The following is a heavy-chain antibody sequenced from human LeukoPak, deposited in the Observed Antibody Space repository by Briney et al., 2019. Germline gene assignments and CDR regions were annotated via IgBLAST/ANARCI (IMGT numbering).Heavy chain of an antibody. V-gene: IGHV4-59*08. Sequence: SETLSLTCSVSGGSISSYYWSWIRQPPGKGLEWIGYIYYSGSTNYNPSLKSRVTISVDTSKNQFSLKLSSVTAADTAVYYCASSYNWNDGGWFDPWGQGTLVTVSS. J-gene: IGHJ5*02. CDR3: ASSYNWNDGGWFDP. CDR1: GGSISSYY. CDR2: IYYSGST. D-gene: IGHD1-20*01.